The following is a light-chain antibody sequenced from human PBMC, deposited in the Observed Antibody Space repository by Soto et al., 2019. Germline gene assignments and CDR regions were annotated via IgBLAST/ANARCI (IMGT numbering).Light chain of an antibody. Sequence: DIQMTQSPSSLSASVGDRVTITCWASQSISSYLNWYQLKPGQAPKLLIYAISSLHSGVPSRFSGSGPGTDFTLTISSLQPEDFATYYCHQSYGTPYTFGQGTNLEIK. V-gene: IGKV1-39*01. CDR1: QSISSY. J-gene: IGKJ2*01. CDR3: HQSYGTPYT. CDR2: AIS.